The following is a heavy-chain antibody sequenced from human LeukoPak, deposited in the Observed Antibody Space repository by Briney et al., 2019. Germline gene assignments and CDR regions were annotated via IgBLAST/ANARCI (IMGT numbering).Heavy chain of an antibody. J-gene: IGHJ4*02. V-gene: IGHV4-39*01. D-gene: IGHD3-10*01. CDR2: IYYSGSS. CDR3: ARLLRPSRVDY. Sequence: SETLSLTCTVPDGSISSDSYYWGWIRQPPGKGLEWIGSIYYSGSSYYGPSLRSRVTISVDTSKNQFSLKLSSVTAADTAVYYCARLLRPSRVDYWGQGTLVTVSS. CDR1: DGSISSDSYY.